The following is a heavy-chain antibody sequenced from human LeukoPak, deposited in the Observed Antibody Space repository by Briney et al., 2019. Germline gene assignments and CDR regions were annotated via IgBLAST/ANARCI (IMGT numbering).Heavy chain of an antibody. CDR2: ISSSSYI. V-gene: IGHV3-21*01. CDR1: GFTFSSYS. D-gene: IGHD3-3*01. J-gene: IGHJ6*03. Sequence: GGSLRLSCAASGFTFSSYSMNWVRQAPGKGLEWVSSISSSSYIYYADSVKGRFTISRDNAKNSLYLQMNSLRAEDTAVYYCARGVGDFWSGYFYYYYYYMDVWGKGTTVTVSS. CDR3: ARGVGDFWSGYFYYYYYYMDV.